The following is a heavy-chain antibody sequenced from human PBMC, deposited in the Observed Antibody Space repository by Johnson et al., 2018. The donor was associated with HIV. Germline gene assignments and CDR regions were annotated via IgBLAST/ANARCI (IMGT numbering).Heavy chain of an antibody. CDR1: AFTFSSYA. CDR2: ISYDGSNK. D-gene: IGHD1-26*01. V-gene: IGHV3-30-3*01. CDR3: AKGGVWEIPLGFGAVDF. Sequence: QVHLVESGGAAVQPGRSLRLPCAASAFTFSSYAMHWVRQAPGKGLEWVAVISYDGSNKYYADSVKGRFTISRDNSKNTLFLQMNSLRDEDTAVYFCAKGGVWEIPLGFGAVDFWGQGTMVSASS. J-gene: IGHJ3*01.